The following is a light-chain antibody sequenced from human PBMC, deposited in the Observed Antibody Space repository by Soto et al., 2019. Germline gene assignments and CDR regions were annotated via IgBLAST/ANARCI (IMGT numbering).Light chain of an antibody. CDR1: QAIRND. CDR3: LQHNVFPRT. Sequence: DIQMTQSPSSLSASVGDRVTITCRASQAIRNDLAWYQQEPGRAPKRLIYGSSGLQSGVPSRFSGRGSGTEFTLTISSLQPEDFATYYCLQHNVFPRTFGQGTKVDIK. V-gene: IGKV1-17*01. J-gene: IGKJ1*01. CDR2: GSS.